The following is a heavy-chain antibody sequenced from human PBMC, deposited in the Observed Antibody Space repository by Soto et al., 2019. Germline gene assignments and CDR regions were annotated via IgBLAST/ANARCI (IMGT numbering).Heavy chain of an antibody. D-gene: IGHD3-22*01. CDR3: AKVEYYYDTNYYFDY. CDR1: GFTFSSYA. V-gene: IGHV3-23*01. Sequence: GGSLRLSCAASGFTFSSYAMSWVRQAPGKGLEWVSAISGSGGSTYYADSVKGRFTISRDNSKNTLYLQMNSLRAEDTAVYYCAKVEYYYDTNYYFDYWGQGTLVTVSS. J-gene: IGHJ4*02. CDR2: ISGSGGST.